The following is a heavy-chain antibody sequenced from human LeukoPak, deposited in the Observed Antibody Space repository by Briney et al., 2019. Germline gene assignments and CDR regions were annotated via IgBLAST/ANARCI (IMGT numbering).Heavy chain of an antibody. CDR3: ARHYDILTGYYPLFDY. CDR2: IYHSGST. Sequence: KPSETLSLTCAVYGGSFSGYYWSWIRQPPGKGLEWIGYIYHSGSTYYNPSLKSRVTISVDRSKNQFSLKLSSVTAADTAVYYCARHYDILTGYYPLFDYWGQGTLVTVSS. D-gene: IGHD3-9*01. CDR1: GGSFSGYY. J-gene: IGHJ4*02. V-gene: IGHV4-34*01.